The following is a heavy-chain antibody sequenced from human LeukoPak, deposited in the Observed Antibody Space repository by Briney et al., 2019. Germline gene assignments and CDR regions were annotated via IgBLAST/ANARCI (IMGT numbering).Heavy chain of an antibody. Sequence: ASVKVSCKASGGTFSSYAISWVRQAPGQGLEWMGGIIPIFGTANYAQKFQGRVTITADESTSTAYMELNSLRAEDTAVYYCARDRADSSGWYVRYYYYYGMDVWGQGTTVTVSS. V-gene: IGHV1-69*01. CDR1: GGTFSSYA. J-gene: IGHJ6*02. D-gene: IGHD6-19*01. CDR2: IIPIFGTA. CDR3: ARDRADSSGWYVRYYYYYGMDV.